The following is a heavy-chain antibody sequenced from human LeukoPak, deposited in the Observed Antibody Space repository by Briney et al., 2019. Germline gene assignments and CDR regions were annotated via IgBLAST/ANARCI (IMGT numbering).Heavy chain of an antibody. J-gene: IGHJ6*03. CDR3: ARRDSSGYYYYYYYMDV. D-gene: IGHD3-22*01. CDR1: GRSFSGYY. CDR2: INHSGST. Sequence: SETLSLTCAVYGRSFSGYYWSWIRQPPGKGLEWIGEINHSGSTNYNPSLKSRVTISVDTSKNQFSLRLRSVTAADTAVYYCARRDSSGYYYYYYYMDVWGKGTTVTVSS. V-gene: IGHV4-34*01.